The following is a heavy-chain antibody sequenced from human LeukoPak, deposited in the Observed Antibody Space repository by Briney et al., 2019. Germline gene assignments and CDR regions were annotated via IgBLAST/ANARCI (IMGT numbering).Heavy chain of an antibody. V-gene: IGHV4-4*02. CDR3: ARGSYSGYDSQDYYYYGMDV. CDR1: GGSISSSNW. J-gene: IGHJ6*02. Sequence: SETLSLTCAVSGGSISSSNWWSWVRQPPGKGLEWIGEIYHSGSTNYNPSLKSRVTISVDKSKNQFSLKLSSVTAADTAVYYCARGSYSGYDSQDYYYYGMDVWGQGTTATVSS. D-gene: IGHD5-12*01. CDR2: IYHSGST.